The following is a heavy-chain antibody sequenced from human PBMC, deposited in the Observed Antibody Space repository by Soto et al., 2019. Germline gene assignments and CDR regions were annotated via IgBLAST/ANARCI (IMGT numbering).Heavy chain of an antibody. D-gene: IGHD1-7*01. CDR1: GFTFSSYA. CDR2: ISYDGSNK. J-gene: IGHJ6*02. V-gene: IGHV3-30-3*01. CDR3: AREYWNYVYYYYYGMDV. Sequence: PGGSLRLSCAASGFTFSSYAMHWVRQAPGKGLEWVAVISYDGSNKYYADSVKGRSTISRDNSKNTLYLQMNSLRAEDTAVYYCAREYWNYVYYYYYGMDVWGQGTTVTVSS.